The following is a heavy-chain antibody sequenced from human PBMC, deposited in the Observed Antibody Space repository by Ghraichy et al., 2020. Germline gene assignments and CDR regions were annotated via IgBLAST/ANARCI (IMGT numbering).Heavy chain of an antibody. CDR2: SYSGGRT. CDR1: GLRVVYNY. D-gene: IGHD2-15*01. CDR3: ARGTSGVHGGFDN. Sequence: GGSLRLSCAASGLRVVYNYMTWVRQAPGKALEWVSISYSGGRTYFADSVEGRFTISVDNSKNTVYLRMNSLRADDTAIYFCARGTSGVHGGFDNWGQGTLVTVSS. V-gene: IGHV3-53*01. J-gene: IGHJ4*02.